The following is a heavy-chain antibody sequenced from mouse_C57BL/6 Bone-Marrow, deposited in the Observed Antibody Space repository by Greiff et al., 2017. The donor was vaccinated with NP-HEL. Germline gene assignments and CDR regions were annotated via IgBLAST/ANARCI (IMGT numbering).Heavy chain of an antibody. CDR3: ARLDSPYYYGSSYRFAY. CDR2: IYPRSGNT. J-gene: IGHJ3*01. Sequence: QVQLKQSGAELARPGASVKLSCKASGYTFTSYGISWVKQRTGQGLEWIGEIYPRSGNTYYNEKFKGKATLTADKSSSTAYMELRSLTSEDSAVYFCARLDSPYYYGSSYRFAYWGQGTLVTVSA. D-gene: IGHD1-1*01. CDR1: GYTFTSYG. V-gene: IGHV1-81*01.